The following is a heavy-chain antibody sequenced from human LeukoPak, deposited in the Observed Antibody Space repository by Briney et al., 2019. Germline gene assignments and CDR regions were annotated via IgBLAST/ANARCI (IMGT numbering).Heavy chain of an antibody. Sequence: GSLRLSCAASGFTVSGNYMSWVRQAPGKGLEWIGSIYYSGSTYYNPSLKSRVTISVDTSKNQFSLKLSSVTAADTAVYYCARHTGSSWFYYYYGMDVWGQGTTVTVSS. CDR1: GFTVSGNY. D-gene: IGHD6-13*01. J-gene: IGHJ6*02. CDR2: IYYSGST. V-gene: IGHV4-39*01. CDR3: ARHTGSSWFYYYYGMDV.